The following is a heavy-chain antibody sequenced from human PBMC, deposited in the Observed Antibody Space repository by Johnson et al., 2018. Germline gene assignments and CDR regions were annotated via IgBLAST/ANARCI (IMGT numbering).Heavy chain of an antibody. V-gene: IGHV3-30*18. CDR3: AKGSDSYGYGDAFDI. CDR1: GFTFSSYG. CDR2: TSYDGSNK. Sequence: QVQLVESGGGVVQPGRSLRLSCAASGFTFSSYGMHWVRQAPGKGLEWVAVTSYDGSNKYYADSVKGRFTNSRDNSKNTLYLQMNSLRVEDTAVYYCAKGSDSYGYGDAFDIWGQGTMVTVSS. J-gene: IGHJ3*02. D-gene: IGHD5-18*01.